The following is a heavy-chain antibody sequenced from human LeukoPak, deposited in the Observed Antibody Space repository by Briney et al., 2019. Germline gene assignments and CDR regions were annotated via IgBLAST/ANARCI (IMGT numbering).Heavy chain of an antibody. V-gene: IGHV3-23*01. CDR1: GFTFSSYA. CDR2: ISGSGGST. CDR3: AKASGITMVRGHYFDY. J-gene: IGHJ4*02. Sequence: PGGSLRLSCAASGFTFSSYAMSWVRQAPGKGLEWVSAISGSGGSTYYADSVKGRFTISRDNSKNTLYLQMNSLRAEDTAVYYCAKASGITMVRGHYFDYWGQGTLVTVSS. D-gene: IGHD3-10*01.